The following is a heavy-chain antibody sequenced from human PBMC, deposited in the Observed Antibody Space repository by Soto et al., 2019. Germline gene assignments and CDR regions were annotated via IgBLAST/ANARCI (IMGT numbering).Heavy chain of an antibody. CDR1: GFTFSFYY. V-gene: IGHV3-11*01. D-gene: IGHD3-16*02. Sequence: QVQLVESGGGLVKPGGSLRLSCAASGFTFSFYYMTWIRQAPGKGLECLSYISDNGRTISYADSVKGRFTISRDNARNSLSLHMNSLRAEDSAVYYCARAQGDSVRGTYRHYGVDVWGQGTTVTVSS. CDR3: ARAQGDSVRGTYRHYGVDV. J-gene: IGHJ6*02. CDR2: ISDNGRTI.